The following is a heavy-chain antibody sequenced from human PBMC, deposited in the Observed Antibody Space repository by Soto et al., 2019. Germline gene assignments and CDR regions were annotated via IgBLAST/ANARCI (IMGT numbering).Heavy chain of an antibody. V-gene: IGHV1-3*01. CDR1: GYTFSAYT. CDR3: ARDTETLGPRANDALDI. J-gene: IGHJ3*02. CDR2: INAGSGNT. Sequence: QAQLVQSGAEMKKPGASVKVSFKATGYTFSAYTMNWVRKAPGQIHEWMGWINAGSGNTKNSQNFQGRVSITRDTSASTVYMELTGLTSEDTAVYYCARDTETLGPRANDALDIWGQGTMVTVSS. D-gene: IGHD3-3*02.